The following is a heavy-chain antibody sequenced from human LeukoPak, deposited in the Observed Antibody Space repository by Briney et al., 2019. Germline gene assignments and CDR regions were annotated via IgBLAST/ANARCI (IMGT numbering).Heavy chain of an antibody. CDR2: IYYSGTT. CDR3: ARQKRNSSGWYGDY. Sequence: NPPETLSLTCTVSGGSISSGDYYWSWIRQPPGKGLAWIGYIYYSGTTYYNPSLKSRITISIDTSKSQFSLKLSSVTAADTAVYYCARQKRNSSGWYGDYWGQGTLVTVSS. CDR1: GGSISSGDYY. V-gene: IGHV4-30-4*08. J-gene: IGHJ4*02. D-gene: IGHD6-19*01.